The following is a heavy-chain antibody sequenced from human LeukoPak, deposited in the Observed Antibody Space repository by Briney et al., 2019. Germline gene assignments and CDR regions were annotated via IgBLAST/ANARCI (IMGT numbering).Heavy chain of an antibody. CDR1: GLTFSDYA. CDR2: ISAGSGST. D-gene: IGHD1-26*01. CDR3: AIHESSIPY. V-gene: IGHV3-23*01. J-gene: IGHJ4*02. Sequence: GGSLRLSCAASGLTFSDYAMTWVRQAPGNGQEWVSGISAGSGSTYYADSVKGRFTISGDNSKNTLYLQMSSLRAEDTAIYYCAIHESSIPYWGQGTLVTVSS.